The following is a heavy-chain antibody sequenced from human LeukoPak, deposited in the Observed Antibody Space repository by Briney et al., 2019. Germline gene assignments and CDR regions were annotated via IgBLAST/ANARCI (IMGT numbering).Heavy chain of an antibody. V-gene: IGHV3-21*01. D-gene: IGHD5-12*01. J-gene: IGHJ4*02. CDR3: AKSLYSGYDWEYFDY. Sequence: GGSLRLSCAASGFTFNSYTMNWVRQAPGKGVEWVSSISSSSNYIYYADSVKGRLTISRDDAKNSLYLQMNSLRAEDTAVYYCAKSLYSGYDWEYFDYWGQGTLVTVSS. CDR1: GFTFNSYT. CDR2: ISSSSNYI.